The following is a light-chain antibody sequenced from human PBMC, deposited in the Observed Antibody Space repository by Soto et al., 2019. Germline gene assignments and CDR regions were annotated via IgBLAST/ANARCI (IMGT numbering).Light chain of an antibody. CDR2: DAA. CDR3: QQYDNLLRFT. CDR1: QDISNY. J-gene: IGKJ3*01. V-gene: IGKV1-33*01. Sequence: DIQMTQSPSSLSASVGDRVTITCQASQDISNYLNWYQQKPGKAPKLLIYDAANLETGVPSRFSGSGSGTDFTFTISSLQPEHIASYYCQQYDNLLRFTFGPGTKVDIK.